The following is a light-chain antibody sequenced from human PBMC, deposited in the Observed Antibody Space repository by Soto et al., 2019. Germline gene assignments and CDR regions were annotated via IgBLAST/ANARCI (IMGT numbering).Light chain of an antibody. CDR1: STDIVGYNS. J-gene: IGLJ3*02. CDR2: EGT. V-gene: IGLV2-14*01. CDR3: SSYTSLGTLV. Sequence: QSALTQPASVSVSPGQSITISCTGTSTDIVGYNSVSWYQKHPGKVPKLMIYEGTNRPSGVSHRFSGSKSGNTASLSISGLQAEDEADYYCSSYTSLGTLVLGGGTKLTVL.